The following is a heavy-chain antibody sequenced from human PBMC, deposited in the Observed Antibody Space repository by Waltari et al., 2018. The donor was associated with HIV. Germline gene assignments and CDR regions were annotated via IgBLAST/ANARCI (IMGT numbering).Heavy chain of an antibody. CDR1: GFTFSTYV. CDR2: ISSDGSDK. D-gene: IGHD3-22*01. V-gene: IGHV3-30*01. CDR3: AREFYYDSSGYNSGFDY. J-gene: IGHJ4*02. Sequence: QVQLVESGGGVVQPGRSLRLSCAASGFTFSTYVLHWVRQPPGKGLEWVADISSDGSDKYHADSVKGRFTISRDNSKNPLYLQMDSLRAEDTAVYFCAREFYYDSSGYNSGFDYWGQGTLVTVSS.